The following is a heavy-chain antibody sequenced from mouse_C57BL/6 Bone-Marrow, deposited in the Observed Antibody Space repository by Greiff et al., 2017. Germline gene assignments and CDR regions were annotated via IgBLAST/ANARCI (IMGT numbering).Heavy chain of an antibody. CDR1: GFTFSDYG. CDR2: ISSGSSTI. Sequence: EVKLMESGGGLVKPGGSLKLSCAASGFTFSDYGMHWVRQAPEKGLEWVAYISSGSSTIYYADTVKGRFTISRDNAKNTLFLQMTGLRSEDTAMXYSAGRWFAYWGQGTLVTVSA. V-gene: IGHV5-17*01. CDR3: AGRWFAY. J-gene: IGHJ3*01.